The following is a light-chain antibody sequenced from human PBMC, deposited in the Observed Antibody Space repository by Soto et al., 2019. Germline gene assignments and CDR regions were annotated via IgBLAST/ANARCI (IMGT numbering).Light chain of an antibody. V-gene: IGKV3-15*01. Sequence: IVLTQSPGTLPLSPGESATLSCRASQSVSSNLAWYQQKPGQAPRLLIYGASTRATGIPARFSGSGSGTEFTLTISSLQSEDFAVYYCQQYSIWRTFGQGTKVDIK. CDR1: QSVSSN. CDR3: QQYSIWRT. CDR2: GAS. J-gene: IGKJ1*01.